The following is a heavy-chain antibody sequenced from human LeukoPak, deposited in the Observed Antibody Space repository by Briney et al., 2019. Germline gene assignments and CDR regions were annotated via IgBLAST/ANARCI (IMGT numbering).Heavy chain of an antibody. D-gene: IGHD1-26*01. CDR2: ISGIGGTT. V-gene: IGHV3-23*01. J-gene: IGHJ1*01. Sequence: GGSLRLSCAASGFTFSSYAMSWVRQAPGKGLEWVSAISGIGGTTHYADSVKGRFTISRDNSKNTLFLQMDSLRGEDTAVYYCAKRVVVGATSPYSDFQHWGQGTLVTVSS. CDR1: GFTFSSYA. CDR3: AKRVVVGATSPYSDFQH.